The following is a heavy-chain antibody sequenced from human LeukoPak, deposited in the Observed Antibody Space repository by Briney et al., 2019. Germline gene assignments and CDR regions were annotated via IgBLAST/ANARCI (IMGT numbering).Heavy chain of an antibody. Sequence: GGSLRLSCAASVFTVSSNYMSWVRHAPGKGLEWVSLIYSGGSTYYADSVKGRFTISRDNSKNTLYLQMNSLRAEDTAVYHCARGPSGYHNTGGQGTLVTVSS. J-gene: IGHJ4*02. CDR1: VFTVSSNY. D-gene: IGHD5-12*01. V-gene: IGHV3-66*01. CDR2: IYSGGST. CDR3: ARGPSGYHNT.